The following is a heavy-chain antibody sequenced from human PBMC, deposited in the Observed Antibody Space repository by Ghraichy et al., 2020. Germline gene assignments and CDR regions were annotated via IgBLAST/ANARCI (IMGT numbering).Heavy chain of an antibody. J-gene: IGHJ6*02. CDR2: ISGSGGST. CDR1: GFTFSSYA. Sequence: LSLTCAASGFTFSSYAMSWVRQAPGKGLEWVSAISGSGGSTYYADSVKGRFTISRDNSKNTLYLQMNSLRAEDTAVYYCAKGDQQWLGYYYYYGMDVWGQGTTVTVSS. CDR3: AKGDQQWLGYYYYYGMDV. D-gene: IGHD6-19*01. V-gene: IGHV3-23*01.